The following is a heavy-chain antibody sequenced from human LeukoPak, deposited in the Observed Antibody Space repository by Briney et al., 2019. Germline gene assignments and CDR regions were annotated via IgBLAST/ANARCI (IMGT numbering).Heavy chain of an antibody. CDR2: INWNGGST. D-gene: IGHD4-17*01. CDR1: GFTFDDYG. Sequence: GGSLRLPCAASGFTFDDYGMSWVRQAPGKGLEWVSGINWNGGSTGYADSVKGRFTISRDNAKNSLYLQMNSLRAEDTALYYCAGRDYGEDNWFDHWGQGTLVTVSS. CDR3: AGRDYGEDNWFDH. V-gene: IGHV3-20*04. J-gene: IGHJ5*02.